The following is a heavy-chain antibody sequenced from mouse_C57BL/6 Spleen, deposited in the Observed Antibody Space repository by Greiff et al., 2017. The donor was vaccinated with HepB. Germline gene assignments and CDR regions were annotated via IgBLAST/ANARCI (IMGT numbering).Heavy chain of an antibody. V-gene: IGHV5-9*01. D-gene: IGHD1-1*01. Sequence: EVKLMESGGGLVKPGGSLKLSCAASGFTFSSYTMSWVRQTPEKRLEWVATISGGGGNTYYPDSVQGRFTISRDNAKNTLYLQMSSLRSEDTALYYCARAYGGSSSWFAYWGQGTLVTVSA. CDR3: ARAYGGSSSWFAY. J-gene: IGHJ3*01. CDR1: GFTFSSYT. CDR2: ISGGGGNT.